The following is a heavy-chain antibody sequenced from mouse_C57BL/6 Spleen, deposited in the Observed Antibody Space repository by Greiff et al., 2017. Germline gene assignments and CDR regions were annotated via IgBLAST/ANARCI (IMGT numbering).Heavy chain of an antibody. CDR3: ARGYSDWFAY. CDR2: IRDGGSYT. CDR1: GFTFSSYA. J-gene: IGHJ3*01. V-gene: IGHV5-4*01. Sequence: EVHLVESGGGLVKPGGSLKLSCAASGFTFSSYAMSWVRQTPDKRLEWVAPIRDGGSYTYYPDNVKGRFTLSRDNAKNNLYLQMSQLKSEETAMYYCARGYSDWFAYWGQGTLVTVSA. D-gene: IGHD1-1*01.